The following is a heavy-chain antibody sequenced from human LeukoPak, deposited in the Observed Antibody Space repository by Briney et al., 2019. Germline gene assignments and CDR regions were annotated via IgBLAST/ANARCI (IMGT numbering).Heavy chain of an antibody. D-gene: IGHD3-22*01. CDR1: GFNFANHA. J-gene: IGHJ4*02. CDR3: AGYDSSGTLLLY. CDR2: ISGGGDIT. V-gene: IGHV3-23*01. Sequence: GGSLRLSCAASGFNFANHAMSWVRQTPGKGLEWVSAISGGGDITYYADSVTGRFTISRDNSKNTLYLQMNSPRAEDTAVYYCAGYDSSGTLLLYWGQGTLSPSPQ.